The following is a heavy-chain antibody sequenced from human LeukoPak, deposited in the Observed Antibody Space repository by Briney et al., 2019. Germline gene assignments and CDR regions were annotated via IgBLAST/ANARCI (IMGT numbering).Heavy chain of an antibody. CDR2: IYYSGGT. V-gene: IGHV4-59*01. J-gene: IGHJ6*02. CDR3: ARAQVDYNNGPGSRGYYSYGMDV. D-gene: IGHD4-11*01. CDR1: GGSINYYY. Sequence: SETLSLTCTVSGGSINYYYWMWIRQPPGKGLEWIGYIYYSGGTHYNPSLKSRVTMLVDTSKNQFSLKLTAVTAADTAVYYCARAQVDYNNGPGSRGYYSYGMDVWGRGTTVTVSS.